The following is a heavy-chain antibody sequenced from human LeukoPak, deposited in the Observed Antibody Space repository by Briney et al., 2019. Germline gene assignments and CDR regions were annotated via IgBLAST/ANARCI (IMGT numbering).Heavy chain of an antibody. CDR3: ATGRGGPYPYYFDH. J-gene: IGHJ4*02. Sequence: SETLSLTCAVYGDSFSGYYWSWIRQSPGTGLDWIGEVNDRGTTNYNPNLKSRVTISVVTSSNQFSLRLTSVTAADTAIYFCATGRGGPYPYYFDHWDQGALVTVSS. D-gene: IGHD2-15*01. CDR2: VNDRGTT. CDR1: GDSFSGYY. V-gene: IGHV4-34*01.